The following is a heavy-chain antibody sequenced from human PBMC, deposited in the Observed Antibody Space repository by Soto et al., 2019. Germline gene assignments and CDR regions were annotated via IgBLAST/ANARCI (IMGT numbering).Heavy chain of an antibody. CDR3: AREGYTFGTGAVRGAFDI. D-gene: IGHD3-16*01. V-gene: IGHV1-69*13. J-gene: IGHJ3*02. CDR1: GGAFGSNA. Sequence: ASVKVSCKASGGAFGSNAISCVRQAPGQGLEWMGNIIPIFGTTKNAQKFQGRVTITADESTDTAYMELSSLRSEDTAIYYCAREGYTFGTGAVRGAFDIWGQGTMVNVSS. CDR2: IIPIFGTT.